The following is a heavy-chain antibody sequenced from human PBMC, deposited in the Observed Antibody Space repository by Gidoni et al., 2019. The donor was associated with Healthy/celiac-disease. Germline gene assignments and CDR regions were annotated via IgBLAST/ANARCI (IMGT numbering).Heavy chain of an antibody. J-gene: IGHJ4*02. V-gene: IGHV4-61*02. CDR2: IYTSWST. D-gene: IGHD6-19*01. Sequence: QVQLQESGPGLVKPSQTLSLTCLVSVGSISSGSYYWRWIRQPAGKGLEWIGRIYTSWSTNYNPSLKSRVTMSVDTSKNQFSLKLSSVTAADTAVYYCARATVAGTWVDYWGQGTLVTVSS. CDR3: ARATVAGTWVDY. CDR1: VGSISSGSYY.